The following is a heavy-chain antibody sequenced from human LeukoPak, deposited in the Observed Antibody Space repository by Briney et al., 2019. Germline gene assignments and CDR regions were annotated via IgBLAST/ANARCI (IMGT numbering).Heavy chain of an antibody. D-gene: IGHD1-26*01. Sequence: SVKVACKASGGTFSSYAISWVRQAPGQGLEWMGGIIPIFGTANYAQKFQGRVTITTDESTSTAYMELSSLRSEDTAVYYCARASKVGASNFDYWGQGTLVTVSS. CDR3: ARASKVGASNFDY. J-gene: IGHJ4*02. V-gene: IGHV1-69*05. CDR1: GGTFSSYA. CDR2: IIPIFGTA.